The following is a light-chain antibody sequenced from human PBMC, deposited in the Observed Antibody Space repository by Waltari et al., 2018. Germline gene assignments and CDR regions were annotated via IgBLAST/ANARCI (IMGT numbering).Light chain of an antibody. J-gene: IGLJ3*02. CDR2: RYP. Sequence: QAVLTQPPSVSGAPGQRVTIPCTGSSSNIGAGFDVQWYQQLPGTAPRLRLPRYPNRPSGVPDRFSGSKSGLSASLVITGLQAEDEADYYCQSYDSSLNGPLVFGGGTKLTV. CDR1: SSNIGAGFD. CDR3: QSYDSSLNGPLV. V-gene: IGLV1-40*01.